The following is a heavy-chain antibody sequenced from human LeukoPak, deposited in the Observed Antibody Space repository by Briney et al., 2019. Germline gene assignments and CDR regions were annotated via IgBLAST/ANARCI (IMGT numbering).Heavy chain of an antibody. D-gene: IGHD3-22*01. J-gene: IGHJ4*02. CDR3: AREPYDSGSYYSVN. V-gene: IGHV3-23*01. CDR1: GFTFNNYA. Sequence: GGSLRLSCAASGFTFNNYAMTWARQAPGKGLEWVSYISGSGSSTYFADSVKGRFTISRDNSKNTLFLQMNGLTAEDTAVYYCAREPYDSGSYYSVNWGQGTLVTVSS. CDR2: ISGSGSST.